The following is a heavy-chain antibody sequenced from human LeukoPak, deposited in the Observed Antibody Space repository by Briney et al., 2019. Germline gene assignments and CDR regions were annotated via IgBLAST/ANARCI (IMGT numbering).Heavy chain of an antibody. CDR2: INHSGST. Sequence: SETLSLTCAVYGGSFSGYYWSWIRQPPGKGLEWIGEINHSGSTNYNPSLMSRVTISVDTSKNQFSLKLSSVTAADTAVYYCAREIVVVVAATPTSNWFDPWGQGTLVTVSS. V-gene: IGHV4-34*01. CDR1: GGSFSGYY. CDR3: AREIVVVVAATPTSNWFDP. D-gene: IGHD2-15*01. J-gene: IGHJ5*02.